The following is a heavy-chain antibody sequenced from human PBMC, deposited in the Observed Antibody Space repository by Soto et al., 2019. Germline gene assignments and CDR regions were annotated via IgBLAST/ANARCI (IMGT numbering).Heavy chain of an antibody. Sequence: EVQLVESGGDLAQPGGFLRLSCAASGFTLSNFWANLGRQARGKGLEWVANIHQGGIEKNDVDSVRGPLTISRDDTKNTLLLQMNTVRAEDRAVYYCLVTTSAFAIWARGTTVTVSS. CDR1: GFTLSNFW. V-gene: IGHV3-7*01. CDR2: IHQGGIEK. D-gene: IGHD4-17*01. J-gene: IGHJ3*02. CDR3: LVTTSAFAI.